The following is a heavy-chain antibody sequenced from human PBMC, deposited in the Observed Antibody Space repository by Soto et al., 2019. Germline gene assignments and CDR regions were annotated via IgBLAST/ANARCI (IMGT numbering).Heavy chain of an antibody. Sequence: ASVKVSCKASGGTFSSYAISWVRQAPGQGLEWMGGIIPIFGTANYAQKFQGRVTITADESTSTAYLELSSLRSEDTAVDDCAGGGNHDYSNFHFENWGQGTMVTVSS. V-gene: IGHV1-69*13. CDR2: IIPIFGTA. J-gene: IGHJ4*02. CDR3: AGGGNHDYSNFHFEN. D-gene: IGHD4-4*01. CDR1: GGTFSSYA.